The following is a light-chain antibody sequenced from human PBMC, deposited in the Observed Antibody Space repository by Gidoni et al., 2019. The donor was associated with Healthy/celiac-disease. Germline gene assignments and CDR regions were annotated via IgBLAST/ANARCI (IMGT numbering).Light chain of an antibody. CDR3: GTWDSSLSVV. J-gene: IGLJ2*01. CDR2: ENN. V-gene: IGLV1-51*02. Sequence: QSLLTQPPSFSAAPGQKVTISCSGSSPNIGNNYVTWYQQLPGTAPKLLIYENNKRPSGIPDRFSGSKSGTSATLVITGRQTGDEADYYCGTWDSSLSVVFGGGTKLTVL. CDR1: SPNIGNNY.